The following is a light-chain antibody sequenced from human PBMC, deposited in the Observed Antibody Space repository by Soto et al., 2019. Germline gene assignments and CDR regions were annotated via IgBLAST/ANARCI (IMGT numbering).Light chain of an antibody. CDR1: QDINSW. J-gene: IGKJ4*01. V-gene: IGKV1D-16*01. Sequence: DVQMTQSPSSLSASVGDRVTITCRASQDINSWLAWYKQKPGKAPKSLISVASSLQTGVPLRFSSSGSGTVFTLTISSLQPEDSATYYCQQYNISPLTFGGGTKVEIK. CDR2: VAS. CDR3: QQYNISPLT.